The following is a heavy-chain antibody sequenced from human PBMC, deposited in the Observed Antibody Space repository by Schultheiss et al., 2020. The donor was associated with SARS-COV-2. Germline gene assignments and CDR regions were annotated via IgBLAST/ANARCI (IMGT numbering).Heavy chain of an antibody. J-gene: IGHJ4*02. Sequence: GESLKISCAASGFTFSSYAMSWVRQAPGKGLEWVSAISGSGGSTYYADSVKGRFTISRDNSKNTLYLQMNSLRAEDTAVYYCAKEPMPYDILTGYYGTSWFDYWGQGTLVTVSS. CDR1: GFTFSSYA. CDR3: AKEPMPYDILTGYYGTSWFDY. CDR2: ISGSGGST. D-gene: IGHD3-9*01. V-gene: IGHV3-23*01.